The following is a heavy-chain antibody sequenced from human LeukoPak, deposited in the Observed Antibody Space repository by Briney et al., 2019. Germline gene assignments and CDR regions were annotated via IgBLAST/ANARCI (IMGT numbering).Heavy chain of an antibody. J-gene: IGHJ4*02. CDR1: GGTFSSYA. V-gene: IGHV1-69*05. CDR3: ARETQDVHYRPFLEWLGTLFY. Sequence: SVKVSCKXSGGTFSSYAISWVRQAPGQGLEWMGRIIPIFGTANYAQKFQGRVTITTDESTSTAYMELSSLRSEDTAVYYCARETQDVHYRPFLEWLGTLFYWGQGTLVTVSS. CDR2: IIPIFGTA. D-gene: IGHD3-3*01.